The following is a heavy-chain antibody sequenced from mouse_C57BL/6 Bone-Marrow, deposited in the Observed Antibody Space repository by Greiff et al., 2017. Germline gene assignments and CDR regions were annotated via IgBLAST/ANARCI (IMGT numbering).Heavy chain of an antibody. CDR2: IYPGNSDT. V-gene: IGHV1-5*01. CDR1: GYTFTSYW. Sequence: VQLQQSGTVLARPGASVKMSCKTSGYTFTSYWMHWVKQRPGQGLEWIGAIYPGNSDTSYNQKFKGKAKLTAVTSASTAYMELSSLTYEDSAVYYCTSGGTTVVGFDYLGQGTTLAVSS. CDR3: TSGGTTVVGFDY. J-gene: IGHJ2*01. D-gene: IGHD1-1*01.